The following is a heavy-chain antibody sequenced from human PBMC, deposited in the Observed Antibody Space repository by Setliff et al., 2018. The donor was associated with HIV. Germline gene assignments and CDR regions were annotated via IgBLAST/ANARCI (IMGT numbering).Heavy chain of an antibody. V-gene: IGHV3-23*01. CDR1: RFTFSNFA. Sequence: GGSLRLSCTASRFTFSNFAITWVRQAPGKGLEWVSAIGGSCFGTYYADSVKGRFTISRDNAKNTLYLHMNSLRAEDTSVYHCARSVVVAAGAWGQGTLVTVSS. D-gene: IGHD2-15*01. J-gene: IGHJ5*02. CDR3: ARSVVVAAGA. CDR2: IGGSCFGT.